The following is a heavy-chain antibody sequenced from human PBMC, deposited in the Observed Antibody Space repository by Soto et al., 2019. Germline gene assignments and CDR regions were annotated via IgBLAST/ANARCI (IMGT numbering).Heavy chain of an antibody. Sequence: ASVKVSCKASGGTFSSYTISWVRQAPGQGLEWMGRIIPILGIANYAQKFQGRVTITADKSTSTAYMELSSLRSEDTAVYYCARVLPVNASIDYSGQGTLVTVSS. V-gene: IGHV1-69*02. CDR3: ARVLPVNASIDY. CDR1: GGTFSSYT. J-gene: IGHJ4*02. CDR2: IIPILGIA. D-gene: IGHD2-2*01.